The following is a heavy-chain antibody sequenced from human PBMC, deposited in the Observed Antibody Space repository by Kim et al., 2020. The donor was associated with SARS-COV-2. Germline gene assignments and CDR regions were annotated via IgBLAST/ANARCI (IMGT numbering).Heavy chain of an antibody. J-gene: IGHJ4*02. CDR1: GDSINGFF. CDR2: IYPSGST. V-gene: IGHV4-4*07. D-gene: IGHD6-13*01. CDR3: ARDTGRWYEY. Sequence: SETLSLTCTVSGDSINGFFWSWIRQPAGEGLEWIGRIYPSGSTHYNPSLRSRVTLSVETSKNQFSLKLTSMTAADTAVYYCARDTGRWYEYWGQGTLVTV.